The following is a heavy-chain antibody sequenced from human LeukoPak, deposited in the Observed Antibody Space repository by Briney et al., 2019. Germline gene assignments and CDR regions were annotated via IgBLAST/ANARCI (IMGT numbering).Heavy chain of an antibody. CDR2: ISSSSSYI. CDR1: RFTFSSYS. D-gene: IGHD3-10*01. CDR3: APYYYGSGTLGY. V-gene: IGHV3-21*01. J-gene: IGHJ4*02. Sequence: GGSLRLSCAASRFTFSSYSMNWVRQAPGKGLEWVSSISSSSSYIYYADSVKGRFTISRDNAKNSLYLQMNSLRAEDTAVYYCAPYYYGSGTLGYWGQGTLVTVSS.